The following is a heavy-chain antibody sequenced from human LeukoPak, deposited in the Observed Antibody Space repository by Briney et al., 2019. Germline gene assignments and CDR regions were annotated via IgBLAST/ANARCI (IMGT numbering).Heavy chain of an antibody. Sequence: PGGSLRLSCAASGFDFSTYSIDWVRQAPGKGLEWVSYISSSSSNIYHADSVKGRFTISRDNAKNSLHLQMNSLRAEDTAVCYCARVGRSGWTVDYWGQGTLVTVSS. CDR2: ISSSSSNI. V-gene: IGHV3-48*04. CDR1: GFDFSTYS. CDR3: ARVGRSGWTVDY. J-gene: IGHJ4*02. D-gene: IGHD6-19*01.